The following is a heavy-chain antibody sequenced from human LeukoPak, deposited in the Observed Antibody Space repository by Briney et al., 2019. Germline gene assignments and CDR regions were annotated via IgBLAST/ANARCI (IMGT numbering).Heavy chain of an antibody. J-gene: IGHJ4*02. CDR1: GYTFTGYY. V-gene: IGHV1-2*02. CDR2: INPNSGGT. CDR3: ARVRDVSELELLVY. D-gene: IGHD1-7*01. Sequence: ASVKVSCKASGYTFTGYYMHWVRQAPGQGLEWMGWINPNSGGTNYAQNFQGRVTMTRDTSIGTAYMELSRLRSDDTAVYYCARVRDVSELELLVYWGQGTLVAVSS.